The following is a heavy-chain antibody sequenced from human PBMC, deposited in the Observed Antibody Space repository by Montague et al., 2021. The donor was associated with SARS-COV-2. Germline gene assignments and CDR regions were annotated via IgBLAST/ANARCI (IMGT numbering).Heavy chain of an antibody. Sequence: SLRLSCAPSGCSINSYWIHWVRQAPGKGLVWVSRISHDGTMTMYADSVKGRFTISRDNAKDTVYLQMTSLRAEDTAMYYCTRDFDWGSVCWGQGTLVTVSS. CDR1: GCSINSYW. J-gene: IGHJ4*02. CDR2: ISHDGTMT. V-gene: IGHV3-74*03. D-gene: IGHD3-9*01. CDR3: TRDFDWGSVC.